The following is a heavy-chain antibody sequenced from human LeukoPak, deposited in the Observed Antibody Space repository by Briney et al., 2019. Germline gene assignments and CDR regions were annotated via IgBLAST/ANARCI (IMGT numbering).Heavy chain of an antibody. CDR1: GFTFSSYG. CDR2: IRYDGSNK. D-gene: IGHD5-18*01. V-gene: IGHV3-30*02. Sequence: GGSLRLSCAASGFTFSSYGMHWVRQAPGKGLEWVAFIRYDGSNKYYADSVKGRFTISRDNSKNTLYLQTNSLRAEDTAVYYCAKSVTDTAMQGLDYWGQGTLVTVSS. CDR3: AKSVTDTAMQGLDY. J-gene: IGHJ4*02.